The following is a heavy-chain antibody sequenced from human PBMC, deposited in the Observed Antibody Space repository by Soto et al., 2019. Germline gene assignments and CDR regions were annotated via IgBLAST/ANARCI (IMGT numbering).Heavy chain of an antibody. J-gene: IGHJ4*02. CDR2: IYYSGST. D-gene: IGHD3-3*01. Sequence: TLSLTCTVSGGSISSYYWSWIRQPPGKGLEWIGYIYYSGSTNYNPSLKSRVTISVDTSKNQFSLKLSSVTAADTAVYYCARSGPNYDFWSGYYWWGQGTLVTVSS. CDR3: ARSGPNYDFWSGYYW. CDR1: GGSISSYY. V-gene: IGHV4-59*01.